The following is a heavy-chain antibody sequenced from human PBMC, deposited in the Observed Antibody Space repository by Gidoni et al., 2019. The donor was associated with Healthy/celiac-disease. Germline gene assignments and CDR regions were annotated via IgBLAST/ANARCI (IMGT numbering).Heavy chain of an antibody. Sequence: EVQLVESGGGLVQPGGSLRLSCAASGFTVSSNYMSWVRQAPGKGLAWVSVIDSGGRTYYADSVKGRFTISRDNSKNTLYLQMNSLRAEDTAVYYCARDRSKGGNSWFDPWGQGTLVTVSS. CDR2: IDSGGRT. D-gene: IGHD3-16*01. CDR3: ARDRSKGGNSWFDP. J-gene: IGHJ5*02. V-gene: IGHV3-66*01. CDR1: GFTVSSNY.